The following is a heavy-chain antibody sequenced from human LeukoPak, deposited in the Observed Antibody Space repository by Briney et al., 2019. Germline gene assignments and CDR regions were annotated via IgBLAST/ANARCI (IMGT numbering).Heavy chain of an antibody. J-gene: IGHJ4*02. CDR1: GGSISSCGYY. CDR2: IYYSGST. CDR3: ASDKRAGYFDY. V-gene: IGHV4-31*03. Sequence: SQTLSLTCTVSGGSISSCGYYWSWIRQHPGKGLKWIGYIYYSGSTYYNPSLKSRVTISVDTSKNQFSLKLSSVTAADTAVYYCASDKRAGYFDYWGQGTLVTVSS. D-gene: IGHD5-24*01.